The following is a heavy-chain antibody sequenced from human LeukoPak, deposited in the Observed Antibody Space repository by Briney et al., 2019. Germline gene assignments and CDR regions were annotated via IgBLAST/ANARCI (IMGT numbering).Heavy chain of an antibody. CDR3: AKVDYYDGSGYYYDAFDI. Sequence: PGGSLRLSCAASGFTFSSYAMSWVRQAPGKGLEWVSGISGSGGSAYYADSVEGRFTISRDNSKNTLYLQVNSLRAEDTAVYYCAKVDYYDGSGYYYDAFDIWGQGAMVTVSS. CDR1: GFTFSSYA. CDR2: ISGSGGSA. D-gene: IGHD3-22*01. V-gene: IGHV3-23*01. J-gene: IGHJ3*02.